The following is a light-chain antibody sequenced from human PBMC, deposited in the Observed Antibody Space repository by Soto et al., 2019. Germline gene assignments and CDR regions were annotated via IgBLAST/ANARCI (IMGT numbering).Light chain of an antibody. V-gene: IGKV3-20*01. CDR3: QQYGRSPQ. CDR1: QSITSSY. Sequence: EIVLTQSPGTLSLSPGERATLSCRASQSITSSYLAWYQQKPGQAPRLLIHGASNRATGIPDRFSGSGSGTEFTLTISRLEPEDFAVFYCQQYGRSPQFGQGTKLEIK. J-gene: IGKJ2*01. CDR2: GAS.